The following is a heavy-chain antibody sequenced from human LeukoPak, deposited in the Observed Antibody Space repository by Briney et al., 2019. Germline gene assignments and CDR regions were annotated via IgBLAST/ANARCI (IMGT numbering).Heavy chain of an antibody. CDR2: IYYSGNT. V-gene: IGHV4-31*03. Sequence: PSETLSLTCTVSGGSISSGGYYWSWIRQHPGTGLEWIGYIYYSGNTYYNPSLKSRVTISVDTSKNQFSLKLSSVTAADTAVYYCARATHKVADYWGQGTLVTVSS. CDR3: ARATHKVADY. CDR1: GGSISSGGYY. J-gene: IGHJ4*02.